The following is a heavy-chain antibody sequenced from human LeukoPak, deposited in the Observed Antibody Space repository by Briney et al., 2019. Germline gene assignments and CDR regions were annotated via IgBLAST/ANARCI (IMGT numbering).Heavy chain of an antibody. D-gene: IGHD2-21*01. V-gene: IGHV4-59*08. CDR1: GGSISSYY. CDR2: IYYSGST. Sequence: SETLSLTCTVSGGSISSYYWSWIRQPPGKGLQWIGYIYYSGSTNYNPSLKSRVTISVDTSKIQFSLKLSSVTAADTAVYCCARQVGGDFDYWGQGTLVTVSS. J-gene: IGHJ4*02. CDR3: ARQVGGDFDY.